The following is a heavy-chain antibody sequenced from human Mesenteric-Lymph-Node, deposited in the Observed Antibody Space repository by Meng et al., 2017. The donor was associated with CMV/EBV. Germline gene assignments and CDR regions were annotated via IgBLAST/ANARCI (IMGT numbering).Heavy chain of an antibody. Sequence: GGSLRLSCAASGYTFTSYYMHWVRQAPGQGLEWMGIINPSGGSTSYAQKFQGRVTMTRDTSTSTVYMELRSLRSTDTAVYYCARDADPSGNDPFDYWGQGTLVTVSS. CDR2: INPSGGST. CDR3: ARDADPSGNDPFDY. D-gene: IGHD5-12*01. V-gene: IGHV1-46*01. J-gene: IGHJ4*02. CDR1: GYTFTSYY.